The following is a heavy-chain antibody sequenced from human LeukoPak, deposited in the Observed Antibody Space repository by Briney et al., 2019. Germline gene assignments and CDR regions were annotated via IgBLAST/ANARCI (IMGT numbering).Heavy chain of an antibody. CDR1: GGSISSSSYY. CDR3: ARHSGYYFDY. CDR2: IYYSGST. Sequence: SETLSLTCTVSGGSISSSSYYWGWIRQPPGKGLEWIGSIYYSGSTYYNPSLKSRVTISVDTSKNQFSLKLSSVTAADTAVYYCARHSGYYFDYWGQGTLVTVSS. J-gene: IGHJ4*02. V-gene: IGHV4-39*01.